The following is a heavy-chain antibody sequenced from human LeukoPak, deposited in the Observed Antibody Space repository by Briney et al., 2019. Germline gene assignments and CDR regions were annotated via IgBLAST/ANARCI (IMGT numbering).Heavy chain of an antibody. J-gene: IGHJ5*02. CDR3: ARDPSSSWVFDP. V-gene: IGHV3-30-3*01. CDR2: ISYDGSNK. D-gene: IGHD6-13*01. Sequence: GGSLRLSCAASGFTFSSYAMHWVRQAPGKGLEWVAVISYDGSNKYYADSVKGRFTISRDNSKNTLYLQMNSLRAEDTAVYYCARDPSSSWVFDPWGQGTLVTVSS. CDR1: GFTFSSYA.